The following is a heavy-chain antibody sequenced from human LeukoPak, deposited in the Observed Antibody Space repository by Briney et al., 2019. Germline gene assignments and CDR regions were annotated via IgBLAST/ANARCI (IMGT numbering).Heavy chain of an antibody. CDR1: GGSISSDY. CDR2: IYYSGRT. D-gene: IGHD4-23*01. J-gene: IGHJ5*02. Sequence: SETLSLTCTVSGGSISSDYWNWIRQPPGGGLEWIGSIYYSGRTNYNPSLTSEVSISEDPSKIKFSLRLSSVTAADTAVYYVANGGAYGGNPGWFDPWGQGTLVTVSS. CDR3: ANGGAYGGNPGWFDP. V-gene: IGHV4-59*01.